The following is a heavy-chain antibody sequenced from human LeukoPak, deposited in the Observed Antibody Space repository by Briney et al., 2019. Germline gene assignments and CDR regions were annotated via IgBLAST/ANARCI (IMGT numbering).Heavy chain of an antibody. CDR2: IYTSGGT. CDR3: ARVVGTVTTFGWFDP. CDR1: GGSISSGSYY. J-gene: IGHJ5*02. V-gene: IGHV4-61*09. D-gene: IGHD4-17*01. Sequence: PSETLSLTCAVSGGSISSGSYYWSWIRQPAGKGLEWIGHIYTSGGTNYNPSLKSRVTISVDTSKNQFSLKLGSVTAADTAVYYCARVVGTVTTFGWFDPWGQGTLVTVSS.